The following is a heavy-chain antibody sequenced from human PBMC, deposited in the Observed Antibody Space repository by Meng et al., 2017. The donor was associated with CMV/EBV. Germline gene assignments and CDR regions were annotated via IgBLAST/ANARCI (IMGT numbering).Heavy chain of an antibody. CDR1: GGTFSSYA. D-gene: IGHD6-6*01. J-gene: IGHJ6*02. CDR3: ARASSSSSERGGHYYYYYGMDV. CDR2: IIPILGIA. V-gene: IGHV1-69*10. Sequence: SVKVSCKASGGTFSSYAISWVRQAPGQGLERMGGIIPILGIANYAQKFQGRVTITADKSTSTAYMELSSLRSEDTAVYYCARASSSSSERGGHYYYYYGMDVWGQGTTVTVSS.